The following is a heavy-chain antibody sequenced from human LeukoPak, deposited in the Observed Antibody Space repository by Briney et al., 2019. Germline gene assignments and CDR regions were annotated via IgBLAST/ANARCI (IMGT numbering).Heavy chain of an antibody. V-gene: IGHV3-23*01. J-gene: IGHJ4*02. CDR1: GFTSGVYA. CDR3: ARRGDYSDY. D-gene: IGHD3-10*01. CDR2: FSGGGDS. Sequence: PGGSLRLSCVASGFTSGVYAMSWVRQAPGKGLEWVSAFSGGGDSFYADSVRGRFSVSADKSKNILYLQMNSLRVEDAAVYYCARRGDYSDYWGQGTLVTVSP.